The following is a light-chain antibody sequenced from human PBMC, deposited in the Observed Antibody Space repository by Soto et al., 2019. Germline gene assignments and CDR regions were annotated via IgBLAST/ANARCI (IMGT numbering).Light chain of an antibody. CDR1: QSISSW. V-gene: IGKV1-5*03. CDR2: KAS. CDR3: QQYNSYPLT. Sequence: DLQMTQSPSTLSASVGDRVTITCRASQSISSWLAWYQQKPGKAPKLLIYKASSLDSGDTSRFRGSGSGTEFTLTISSLQPDDFATYYCQQYNSYPLTFGGGTKVEIK. J-gene: IGKJ4*02.